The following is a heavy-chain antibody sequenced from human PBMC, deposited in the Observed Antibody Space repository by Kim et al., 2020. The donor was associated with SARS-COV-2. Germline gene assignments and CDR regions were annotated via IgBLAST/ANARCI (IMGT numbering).Heavy chain of an antibody. CDR1: GFTFSSYA. CDR3: ARPYSGSYYSWFDP. CDR2: ISYDGSNK. D-gene: IGHD1-26*01. J-gene: IGHJ5*02. V-gene: IGHV3-30*09. Sequence: GGSLRLSCAASGFTFSSYAMHSVRQAPGKGLEWVAVISYDGSNKYYADSLKGRFAISRDNSKNTLYLQMNSLRAEDTAVYFCARPYSGSYYSWFDPWGQGTLVTVSS.